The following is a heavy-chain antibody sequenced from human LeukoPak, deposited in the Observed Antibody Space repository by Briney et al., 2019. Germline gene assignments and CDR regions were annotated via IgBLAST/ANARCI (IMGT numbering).Heavy chain of an antibody. CDR1: GGSFSGYY. V-gene: IGHV4-34*01. J-gene: IGHJ4*02. CDR2: INHSGST. D-gene: IGHD2/OR15-2a*01. Sequence: SETLSLTCAVYGGSFSGYYWSWIRQPPGKGLEWIGEINHSGSTNYNPSLKSRVTISVDTSKNQFSLKLSSVTAADTAVYYCARHFFRQEYYFDYWGQGTLVTVSS. CDR3: ARHFFRQEYYFDY.